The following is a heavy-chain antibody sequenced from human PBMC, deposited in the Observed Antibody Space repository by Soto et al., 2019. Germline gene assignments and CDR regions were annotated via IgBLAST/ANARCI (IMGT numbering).Heavy chain of an antibody. D-gene: IGHD7-27*01. V-gene: IGHV3-33*01. J-gene: IGHJ2*01. CDR3: ASSPLGIHWYFDL. CDR1: GFTFSSYG. CDR2: IWYDGSNK. Sequence: GGSLRLSCAASGFTFSSYGMHWVRQAPGKGLEWVAVIWYDGSNKYYADSVKGRFTISRDNSKNTLYLQMNSLRAEDTAVYYCASSPLGIHWYFDLWGRGTLVTVSS.